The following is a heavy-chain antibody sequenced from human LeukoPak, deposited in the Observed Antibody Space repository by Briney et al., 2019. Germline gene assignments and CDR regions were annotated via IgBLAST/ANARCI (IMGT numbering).Heavy chain of an antibody. CDR1: GGSISSYY. Sequence: YPSETLSLTCTVSGGSISSYYWSWIRQPAGKGLEWIGRIYTSGSTNYNPSLKSRVTMSVDTSKNQFSLKLSSVTAADTAVYYCARGEFLDYYGSGGKYWYFDLWGRGTLVTVSS. D-gene: IGHD3-10*01. J-gene: IGHJ2*01. V-gene: IGHV4-4*07. CDR3: ARGEFLDYYGSGGKYWYFDL. CDR2: IYTSGST.